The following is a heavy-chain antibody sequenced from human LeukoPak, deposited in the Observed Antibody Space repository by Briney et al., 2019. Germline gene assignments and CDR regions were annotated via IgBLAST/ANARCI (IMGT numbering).Heavy chain of an antibody. D-gene: IGHD5-18*01. CDR1: GFTFSNYW. V-gene: IGHV3-7*01. CDR3: ARDWRGISYGNDAFDI. J-gene: IGHJ3*02. CDR2: IREDGSEK. Sequence: GGSLRLSCAASGFTFSNYWMSWVRQAPGKGLEWVAYIREDGSEKYYVDSVKGQFTISRDNAKNSLFLQMDSLRAEDTAVYYCARDWRGISYGNDAFDIWGQGTMVTVSS.